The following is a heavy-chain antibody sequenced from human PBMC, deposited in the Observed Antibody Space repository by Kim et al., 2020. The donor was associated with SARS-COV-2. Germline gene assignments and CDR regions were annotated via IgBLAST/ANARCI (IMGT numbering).Heavy chain of an antibody. V-gene: IGHV1-69*13. D-gene: IGHD5-12*01. Sequence: SVKVSCKASGGTFSSYTISWIRQAPGQGLEWMGGVTPMFTGAKYAQKFQGRVTITADEPTSTAYMEVTSLTSEDTAVYYCARARSEYSGYEFGYWGQGTLVTVSS. CDR2: VTPMFTGA. CDR3: ARARSEYSGYEFGY. CDR1: GGTFSSYT. J-gene: IGHJ4*02.